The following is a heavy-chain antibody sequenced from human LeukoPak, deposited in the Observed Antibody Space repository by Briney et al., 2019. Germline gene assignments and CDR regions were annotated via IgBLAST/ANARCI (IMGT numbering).Heavy chain of an antibody. V-gene: IGHV4-4*07. CDR2: IYTSGST. CDR3: ARGGRDGYNYRGDFDY. D-gene: IGHD5-24*01. J-gene: IGHJ4*02. CDR1: GGSISSYY. Sequence: SETLSLTCSVPGGSISSYYWSWIRQPAGKGLEWIGRIYTSGSTNYNPSLKSRVTMSVDTSKNQFSLKLSSVTAADTAVYYCARGGRDGYNYRGDFDYWGQGTLVTVSS.